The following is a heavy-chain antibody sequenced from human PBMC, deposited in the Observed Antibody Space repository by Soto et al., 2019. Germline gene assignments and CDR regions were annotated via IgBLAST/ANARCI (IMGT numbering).Heavy chain of an antibody. CDR1: GGSFSGYY. D-gene: IGHD6-13*01. CDR3: ARWSIAAAGNRRYYYYGMDV. CDR2: INHSGST. Sequence: QVQLQQWGAGLLKPSETLSLTCAVYGGSFSGYYWSWIRQPPGKGLEWIGEINHSGSTNYKPSLKCRVTISVDTSKIQFSLQLRSVTAADRAVYYCARWSIAAAGNRRYYYYGMDVWGKGTTVTVSS. V-gene: IGHV4-34*01. J-gene: IGHJ6*04.